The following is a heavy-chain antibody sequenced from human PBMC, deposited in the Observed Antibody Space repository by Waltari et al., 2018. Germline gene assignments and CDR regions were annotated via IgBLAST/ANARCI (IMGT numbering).Heavy chain of an antibody. J-gene: IGHJ4*02. Sequence: QVRLVESGGGVVQPGRSLRLSCAASGFTFAAYAVYWVRQVPGKGLDLVADISNDGSNEYDTDSVKGRFTISRDKSKDTLYLRMNNLRPDDTADYYCASTVAAAVSWGQGTRVTVS. D-gene: IGHD6-13*01. CDR2: ISNDGSNE. CDR1: GFTFAAYA. V-gene: IGHV3-30*14. CDR3: ASTVAAAVS.